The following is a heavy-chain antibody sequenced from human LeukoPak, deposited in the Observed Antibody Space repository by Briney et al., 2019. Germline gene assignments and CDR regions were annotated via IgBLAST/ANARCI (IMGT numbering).Heavy chain of an antibody. V-gene: IGHV1-2*06. CDR1: GYTFTGYY. J-gene: IGHJ4*02. Sequence: ASVKVSCKASGYTFTGYYMHWVRQAPGQGLEWMGRINPNSGGTNYAQKFQGRVTMTRDTSISTAYMELSRLRSDDTAVYYCARDSAQRYSGYDRLGYWDQGTLVTVSS. CDR2: INPNSGGT. D-gene: IGHD5-12*01. CDR3: ARDSAQRYSGYDRLGY.